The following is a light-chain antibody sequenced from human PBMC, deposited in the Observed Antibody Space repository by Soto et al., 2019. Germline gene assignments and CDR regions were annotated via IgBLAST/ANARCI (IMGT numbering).Light chain of an antibody. CDR2: AAS. CDR3: QQSYSTPPALT. CDR1: QSISTY. Sequence: DIQMTQSPSSLSASVGDRVTITCRASQSISTYLNWYQEKPGKAPKLLIYAASILQSGVPSRFSGSGSGTDFTLTISSLQPEDFATYYCQQSYSTPPALTFGGGTKVDIK. J-gene: IGKJ4*01. V-gene: IGKV1-39*01.